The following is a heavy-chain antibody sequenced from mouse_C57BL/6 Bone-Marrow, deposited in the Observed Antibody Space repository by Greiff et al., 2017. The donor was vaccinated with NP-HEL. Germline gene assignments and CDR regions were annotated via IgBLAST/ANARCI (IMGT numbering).Heavy chain of an antibody. V-gene: IGHV1-76*01. J-gene: IGHJ3*01. Sequence: QVQLQQSGAELVRPGASVKLSCKASGYTFTDYYINWVKQRPGQGLEWIARIYPGSGNTYYNEKFKGKATLTAEKSSSTAYMQLSSLTSEDSAVYFCARDYGNYGFAYWGQGTLVTVSA. CDR1: GYTFTDYY. CDR3: ARDYGNYGFAY. CDR2: IYPGSGNT. D-gene: IGHD2-1*01.